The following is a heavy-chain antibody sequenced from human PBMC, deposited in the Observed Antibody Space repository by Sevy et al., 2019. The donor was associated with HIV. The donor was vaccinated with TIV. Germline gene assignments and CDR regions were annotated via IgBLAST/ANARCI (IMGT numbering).Heavy chain of an antibody. J-gene: IGHJ5*02. Sequence: SLRLSCSASGFIFSNYAMHWVRQAPGKGLEYVSGLSSHNAGSTYYADSVNGRFTISRDNSKNTLYLQMTSLRTEDTAVYYCVKDRIETILWSKGDWFDPWGQGTLVTVSS. CDR3: VKDRIETILWSKGDWFDP. CDR2: LSSHNAGST. V-gene: IGHV3-64D*06. CDR1: GFIFSNYA. D-gene: IGHD3-9*01.